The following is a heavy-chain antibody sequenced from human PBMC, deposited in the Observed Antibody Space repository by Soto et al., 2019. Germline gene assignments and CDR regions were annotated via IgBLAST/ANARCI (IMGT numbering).Heavy chain of an antibody. V-gene: IGHV3-30-3*01. D-gene: IGHD6-19*01. CDR2: ISYDGSNK. CDR3: ARGLYSSGLVMWNGTDA. J-gene: IGHJ6*01. Sequence: GGSLRLSCAASGFTFSSYAMHWVRQAPGKGLEWVAVISYDGSNKYYADSVKGRFTISRDNSKNTLYLQMNSLRAEDTAVYYCARGLYSSGLVMWNGTDAWGQGTTVTVYS. CDR1: GFTFSSYA.